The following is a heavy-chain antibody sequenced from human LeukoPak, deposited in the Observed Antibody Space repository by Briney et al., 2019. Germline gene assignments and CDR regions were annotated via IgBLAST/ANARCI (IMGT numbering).Heavy chain of an antibody. CDR1: GYSFTSYW. J-gene: IGHJ4*02. V-gene: IGHV5-10-1*01. CDR2: IDPSDSYT. D-gene: IGHD3-10*01. CDR3: ARHYYGSGSYPLYYFDY. Sequence: GESLKISCKGSGYSFTSYWISWVRQMPGKGLECMGRIDPSDSYTNYSPSFQGHVTISADKSISTAYLQWSSLKASDTAMYYCARHYYGSGSYPLYYFDYWGQGTLVTVSS.